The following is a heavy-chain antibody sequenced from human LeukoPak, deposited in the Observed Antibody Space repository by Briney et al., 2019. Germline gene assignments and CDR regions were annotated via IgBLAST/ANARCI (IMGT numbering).Heavy chain of an antibody. Sequence: PSETLSLTCTVSGGSISSYYWSWIRQPPGKGLEWIGYIYYSGSTNYNPSPKSRVTISVDTSKNQFSLKLSSVTAADTAVYYCAARNYDFWSGRDWFDPWGQGTLVTVSS. CDR1: GGSISSYY. V-gene: IGHV4-59*01. CDR3: AARNYDFWSGRDWFDP. J-gene: IGHJ5*02. D-gene: IGHD3-3*01. CDR2: IYYSGST.